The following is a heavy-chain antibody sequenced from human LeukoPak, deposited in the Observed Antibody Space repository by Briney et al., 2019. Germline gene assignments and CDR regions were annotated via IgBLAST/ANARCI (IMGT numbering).Heavy chain of an antibody. J-gene: IGHJ4*02. CDR2: INPSGGST. CDR1: GYTFTSYY. Sequence: ASVKVSCKASGYTFTSYYMHWVRQAPGQGLEWMGIINPSGGSTSYAQNLQGRVTMTTDTSTSTTYSELRSLRSDDTAVYYCARDLKRGYSSGRYSWGTGSSNDFWGQGTLVTVSS. CDR3: ARDLKRGYSSGRYSWGTGSSNDF. D-gene: IGHD6-19*01. V-gene: IGHV1-46*01.